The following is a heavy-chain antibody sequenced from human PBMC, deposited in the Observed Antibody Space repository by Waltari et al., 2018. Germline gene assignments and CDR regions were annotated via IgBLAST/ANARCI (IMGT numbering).Heavy chain of an antibody. CDR2: INRSGRT. CDR1: GASMSSSYW. Sequence: QLQLQQSGPGLVKPSEFLSLTCAVSGASMSSSYWWSWVRQSPGKGLEWIGQINRSGRTNYHPAFESRVIVSIDSSNNQFSLKLLSATAADTAVYYCARDRGRGIYLDTWGQGTLVTVSP. J-gene: IGHJ4*02. D-gene: IGHD2-15*01. CDR3: ARDRGRGIYLDT. V-gene: IGHV4-4*02.